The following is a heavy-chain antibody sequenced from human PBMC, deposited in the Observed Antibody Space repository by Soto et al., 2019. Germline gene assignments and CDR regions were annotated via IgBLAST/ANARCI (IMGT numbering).Heavy chain of an antibody. CDR2: ISAYNGNT. CDR3: ARVWRYYDSSGYRYYYYGMDV. Sequence: ASVKVSCKASGYTFTSYGISWVRQAPGQGLEWMGWISAYNGNTNYAQKLQGRVTMTTDTSTSTAYMEPRSLRSDDTAVYYCARVWRYYDSSGYRYYYYGMDVWGQGTTVTVSS. V-gene: IGHV1-18*01. J-gene: IGHJ6*02. CDR1: GYTFTSYG. D-gene: IGHD3-22*01.